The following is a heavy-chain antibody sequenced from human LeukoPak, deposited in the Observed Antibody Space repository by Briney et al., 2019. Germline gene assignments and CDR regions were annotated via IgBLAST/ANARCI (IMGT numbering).Heavy chain of an antibody. CDR3: AKDRERWGGYSHGLPFDY. J-gene: IGHJ4*02. D-gene: IGHD5-18*01. CDR1: GFTFSSYG. V-gene: IGHV3-30*18. CDR2: IYYGGSIE. Sequence: GGSLRLSCAASGFTFSSYGMHWVRQAPGKGLEWVAVIYYGGSIEYYADSVRGRFTISRDNSKKTLYLQMNSLRVEDTAVYYCAKDRERWGGYSHGLPFDYWGQGILVTVSS.